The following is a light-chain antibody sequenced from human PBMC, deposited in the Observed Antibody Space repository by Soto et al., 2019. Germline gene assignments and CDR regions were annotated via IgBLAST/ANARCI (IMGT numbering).Light chain of an antibody. Sequence: EIVMTQSPATLSVSPGERATLSCRASQSVSSNLAWYQQKPGQAPRLLIYGASTRATGIPARFSGSGAGTEFTLTISSLQSEDFAVYYCQQYNSWPPHTFGGGTKVEIK. V-gene: IGKV3D-15*01. CDR2: GAS. CDR1: QSVSSN. CDR3: QQYNSWPPHT. J-gene: IGKJ4*01.